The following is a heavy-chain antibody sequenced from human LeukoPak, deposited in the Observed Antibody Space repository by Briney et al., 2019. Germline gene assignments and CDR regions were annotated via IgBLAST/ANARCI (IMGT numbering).Heavy chain of an antibody. D-gene: IGHD2-15*01. J-gene: IGHJ4*02. CDR2: ISTSGST. V-gene: IGHV4-61*02. CDR1: GGSVTSGSYY. Sequence: PSETLSLTCSVSGGSVTSGSYYWSWIRQPAGKGLEWIGRISTSGSTNYNPSPKSRVTMSLDTSKNQFSLKLNSLTAADTAVYYCARGAALAIDYWGQGALVTVSS. CDR3: ARGAALAIDY.